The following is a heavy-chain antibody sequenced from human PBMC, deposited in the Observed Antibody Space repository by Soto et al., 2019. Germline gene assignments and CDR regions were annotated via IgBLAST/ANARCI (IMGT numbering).Heavy chain of an antibody. J-gene: IGHJ5*02. Sequence: GGSLRLSCAASGFTFSSSAMHWVRQAPGKGLEWVAIISYDGSNKDYVDSVKGRFTIYRDNSKNTLYLQMNSLRAEDTAVYYCAKDSSGYLNWFDPWGQGTLVTVSS. CDR2: ISYDGSNK. CDR1: GFTFSSSA. D-gene: IGHD3-22*01. CDR3: AKDSSGYLNWFDP. V-gene: IGHV3-30*18.